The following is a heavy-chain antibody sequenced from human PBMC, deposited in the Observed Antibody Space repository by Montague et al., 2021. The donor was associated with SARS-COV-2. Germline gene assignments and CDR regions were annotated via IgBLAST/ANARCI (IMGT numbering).Heavy chain of an antibody. V-gene: IGHV2-70*01. CDR3: ARIWVVRGVIWVYGMDV. CDR2: IDWDDDK. D-gene: IGHD3-10*01. CDR1: GFSLSTSGMC. J-gene: IGHJ6*02. Sequence: PALVKPTQTLTLTCTFSGFSLSTSGMCVSWIRQPPGKALEWLALIDWDDDKYYSTSLKTRLTISKDTSKNQVVLTMTNMDPVDTATYYCARIWVVRGVIWVYGMDVWGQGTTVTVSS.